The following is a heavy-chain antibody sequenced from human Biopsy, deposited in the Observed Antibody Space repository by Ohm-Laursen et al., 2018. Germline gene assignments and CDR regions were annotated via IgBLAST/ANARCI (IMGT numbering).Heavy chain of an antibody. D-gene: IGHD2/OR15-2a*01. J-gene: IGHJ6*02. Sequence: TLSFTCPVSGGSISSDNWSWIRQTPGKGLEWIGYIYYRGSTNYNPSLKSRVTISVDTSKNQFSLRLNSVTAADTAVYYCARATNSTGWPYYYFYGMDVWGQGTTVTVSS. CDR2: IYYRGST. V-gene: IGHV4-59*01. CDR1: GGSISSDN. CDR3: ARATNSTGWPYYYFYGMDV.